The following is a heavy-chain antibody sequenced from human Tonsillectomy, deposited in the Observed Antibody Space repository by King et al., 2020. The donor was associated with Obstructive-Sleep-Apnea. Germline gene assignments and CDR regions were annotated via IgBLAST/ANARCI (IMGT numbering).Heavy chain of an antibody. V-gene: IGHV3-73*01. CDR1: GFTFSGST. CDR2: IRSTANSYAT. J-gene: IGHJ5*02. CDR3: TRPGADCSGGSCQGFDP. Sequence: VQLVESGGGLVQPGGSLKLSCAASGFTFSGSTMHWVRQASGKGLEWVGRIRSTANSYATLYAASVRGRFTISRDDSKNTAYLQMNRLKTEDTAVYYCTRPGADCSGGSCQGFDPWGQGTLVTVSS. D-gene: IGHD2-15*01.